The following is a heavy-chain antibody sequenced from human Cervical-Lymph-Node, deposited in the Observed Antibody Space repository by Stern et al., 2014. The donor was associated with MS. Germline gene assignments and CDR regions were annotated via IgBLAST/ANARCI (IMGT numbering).Heavy chain of an antibody. CDR1: GFTVSSYW. CDR2: INSDGSST. CDR3: VRDTYDMSFLLGWTGGMDV. D-gene: IGHD3/OR15-3a*01. J-gene: IGHJ6*02. V-gene: IGHV3-74*01. Sequence: EVHLGESGGGLVQPGGSLRLSCAASGFTVSSYWMHWVRQGPEKGLEGGSRINSDGSSTSYADSVKGRFTISRDNANTTLSLQMNSLRAEDTAVYYCVRDTYDMSFLLGWTGGMDVWGQGTTVTVSS.